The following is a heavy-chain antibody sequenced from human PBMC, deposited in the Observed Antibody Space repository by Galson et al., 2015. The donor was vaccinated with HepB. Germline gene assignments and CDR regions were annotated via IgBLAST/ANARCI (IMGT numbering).Heavy chain of an antibody. CDR1: GYTFTSYG. CDR3: AREGVLMIATPQNYFYYSGMDV. V-gene: IGHV1-18*04. J-gene: IGHJ6*04. D-gene: IGHD4/OR15-4a*01. Sequence: VSCKASGYTFTSYGITWVRQAPGQGLEWMGWISTYNGNTNYARKFEGRVTMTADTSTTTAYMELRSLRSDDTAVYYCAREGVLMIATPQNYFYYSGMDVWGYGTTVTVSS. CDR2: ISTYNGNT.